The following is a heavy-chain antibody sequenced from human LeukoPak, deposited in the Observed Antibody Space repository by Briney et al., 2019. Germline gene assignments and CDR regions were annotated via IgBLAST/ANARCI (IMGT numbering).Heavy chain of an antibody. CDR1: GFTVSTNY. Sequence: PGGSLRLSCAASGFTVSTNYMSWVRQAPGKGLEWVSVVYSGGSTYYVDSVKGRFTISRHNSKNTVYLQMNSLRPEDTAVYYCAKRLSYYFDYWGQGTLVTVSS. J-gene: IGHJ4*02. CDR2: VYSGGST. V-gene: IGHV3-53*04. D-gene: IGHD4-17*01. CDR3: AKRLSYYFDY.